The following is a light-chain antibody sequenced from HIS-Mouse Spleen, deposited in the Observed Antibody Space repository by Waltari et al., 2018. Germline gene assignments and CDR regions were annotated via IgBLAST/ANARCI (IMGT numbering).Light chain of an antibody. CDR3: AAWDDSLSGPV. V-gene: IGLV1-47*01. J-gene: IGLJ3*02. CDR1: SSNIGSNY. Sequence: QSVLTQPPSASGTPGQRVTISCSGSSSNIGSNYVYWYQQLPGTAPKRLIYRNNPRPSGVPGRFSGSQSGTSASLAISGLRSEDEADYYCAAWDDSLSGPVFGGGTKLTVL. CDR2: RNN.